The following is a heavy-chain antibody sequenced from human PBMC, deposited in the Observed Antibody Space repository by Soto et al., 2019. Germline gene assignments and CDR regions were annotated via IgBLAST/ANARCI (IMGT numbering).Heavy chain of an antibody. V-gene: IGHV3-30*18. J-gene: IGHJ4*02. CDR3: AKDLDSGSYYDVGY. D-gene: IGHD1-26*01. CDR2: ISYDGSNK. Sequence: GGSLRLSCAASGFTFSSYGMHWVRQAPGKGLEWVAVISYDGSNKYYADSVKGRFTISRDNSKNTLYLQMNSLRAEDTAVYYCAKDLDSGSYYDVGYWGQGTLVTVSS. CDR1: GFTFSSYG.